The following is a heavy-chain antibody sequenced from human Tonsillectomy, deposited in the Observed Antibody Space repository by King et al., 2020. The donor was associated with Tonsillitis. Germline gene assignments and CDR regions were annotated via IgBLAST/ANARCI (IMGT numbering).Heavy chain of an antibody. Sequence: HVQLVESGGGLVKPGGSLRLSCAASGFTFSDFCMSWIRQAPGKGLEWVSYICSSRNYTNYADSVKGRFTISRDNAKKSLYLQMNSLRAEDTAVYYCARVRGSSTWYAGAIDYWGQGTLVAVSS. CDR1: GFTFSDFC. CDR2: ICSSRNYT. J-gene: IGHJ4*02. V-gene: IGHV3-11*06. CDR3: ARVRGSSTWYAGAIDY. D-gene: IGHD6-13*01.